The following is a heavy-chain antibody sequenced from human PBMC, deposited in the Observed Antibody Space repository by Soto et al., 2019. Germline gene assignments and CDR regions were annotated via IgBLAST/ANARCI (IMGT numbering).Heavy chain of an antibody. Sequence: EVQLLESGGGLVQPGGSLRLSCAASGLRVSSFAMTWVRQAPGKGLEWISSVNGDGTATYYANSVKGRFTISRDTSKKTLYLQMDSLRAEDTAVYYCAKITRSWGQGTLVTVSS. CDR3: AKITRS. V-gene: IGHV3-23*01. CDR2: VNGDGTAT. D-gene: IGHD3-16*01. CDR1: GLRVSSFA. J-gene: IGHJ4*02.